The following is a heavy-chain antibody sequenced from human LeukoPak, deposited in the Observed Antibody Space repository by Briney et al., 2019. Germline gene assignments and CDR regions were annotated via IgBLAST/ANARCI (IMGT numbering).Heavy chain of an antibody. D-gene: IGHD3-9*01. J-gene: IGHJ4*02. V-gene: IGHV3-20*04. Sequence: GGSLRLSCAASGFTFSDYYMSWIRQAPGKGLEWVSGINWNGGSTGYADSVKGRFTISRDNAKNTLYLQMNSLRAEDTAVYYCAKSLRYFDWGGYYFDYWGQGTLVTVSS. CDR3: AKSLRYFDWGGYYFDY. CDR2: INWNGGST. CDR1: GFTFSDYY.